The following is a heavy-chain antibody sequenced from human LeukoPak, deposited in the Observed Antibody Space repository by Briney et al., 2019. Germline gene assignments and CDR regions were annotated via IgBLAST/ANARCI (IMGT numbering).Heavy chain of an antibody. CDR1: GGSFSGYY. J-gene: IGHJ4*02. Sequence: SETLSLTCAVYGGSFSGYYWSWIRQPPGKGLEWIGEINHSGSTNYNPSLKSRVTISVDTSKNQFSLKLSSVTAADTAVYYCARVPYYDILTGYIFDYWGQGTLVTVSS. CDR2: INHSGST. CDR3: ARVPYYDILTGYIFDY. V-gene: IGHV4-34*01. D-gene: IGHD3-9*01.